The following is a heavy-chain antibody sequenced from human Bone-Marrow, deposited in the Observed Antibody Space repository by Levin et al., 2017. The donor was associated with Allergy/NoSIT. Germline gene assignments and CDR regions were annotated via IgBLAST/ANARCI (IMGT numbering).Heavy chain of an antibody. CDR1: GFTFNEFW. J-gene: IGHJ6*03. D-gene: IGHD1-1*01. CDR2: IRHDGTEI. V-gene: IGHV3-7*01. CDR3: ARVGYNSDYYYYYYMDV. Sequence: GESLKISCAASGFTFNEFWMSWVRQAPGRGLEWVANIRHDGTEIYYVDSVRGRFTISRDNGKKSLYLQMHSLSAEDTAVYYCARVGYNSDYYYYYYMDVWGKGTTVTVSS.